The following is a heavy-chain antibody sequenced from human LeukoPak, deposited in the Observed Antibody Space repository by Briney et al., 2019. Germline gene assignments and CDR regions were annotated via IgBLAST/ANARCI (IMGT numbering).Heavy chain of an antibody. CDR1: GYTFTGYY. V-gene: IGHV1-2*02. CDR2: INPNSGGT. J-gene: IGHJ5*02. D-gene: IGHD2-15*01. Sequence: ASVKVSCKASGYTFTGYYMHWVRQAPGQGLEWMGWINPNSGGTNYAQKFQGRVTMTRDTSISTAYMELSRLRSDDTAVYYCAREWEGYCSGGSCEYWFDPWGQGTLVTVSS. CDR3: AREWEGYCSGGSCEYWFDP.